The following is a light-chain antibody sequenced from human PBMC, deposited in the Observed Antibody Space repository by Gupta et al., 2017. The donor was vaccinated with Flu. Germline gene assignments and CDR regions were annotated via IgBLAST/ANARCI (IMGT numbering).Light chain of an antibody. CDR2: GNS. CDR3: QSYDSSRSGSRV. CDR1: SSNIGAGYD. J-gene: IGLJ1*01. Sequence: QSVLTQPPSVSGAPGQRVTISCTGSSSNIGAGYDVHWYQQLPGTAPKLLIYGNSNRRSGVPDRFSGAKSGTSAALAITGLQAEDEADYYCQSYDSSRSGSRVFGTGTKVTVL. V-gene: IGLV1-40*01.